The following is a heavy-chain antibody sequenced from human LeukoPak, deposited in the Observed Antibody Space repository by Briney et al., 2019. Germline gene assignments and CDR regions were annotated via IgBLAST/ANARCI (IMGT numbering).Heavy chain of an antibody. CDR2: LSYDGSND. CDR3: ARDAGYSTGWYVGRY. V-gene: IGHV3-30*09. Sequence: GGSLRLSCAASGFAFSTHAMHWVRQAPGKGLEWVALLSYDGSNDPYGDSVKGRFAISRDTSKNTVYLQMNSLRPEDTAVYYCARDAGYSTGWYVGRYWGQGTLVTVSS. J-gene: IGHJ4*02. CDR1: GFAFSTHA. D-gene: IGHD6-19*01.